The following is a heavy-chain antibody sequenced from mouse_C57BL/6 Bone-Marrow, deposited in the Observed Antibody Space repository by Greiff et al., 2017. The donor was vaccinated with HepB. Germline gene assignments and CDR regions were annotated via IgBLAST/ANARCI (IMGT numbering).Heavy chain of an antibody. D-gene: IGHD2-3*01. Sequence: VQLKESGPGLAKPSQTLSLTCSVTGYSITSDYWNWIRKFPGNKLEYMGYISYSGSTNYNPSLKSRISITRDTAKNQYYPQSNSVTTEDTATYYCGRFGGWLRYFDVWGTGTTVTVSS. CDR3: GRFGGWLRYFDV. V-gene: IGHV3-8*01. CDR1: GYSITSDY. J-gene: IGHJ1*03. CDR2: ISYSGST.